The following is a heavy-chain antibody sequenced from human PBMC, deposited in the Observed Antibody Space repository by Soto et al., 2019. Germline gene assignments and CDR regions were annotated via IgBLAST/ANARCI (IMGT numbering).Heavy chain of an antibody. CDR2: IYYSGST. J-gene: IGHJ4*02. CDR3: AREGRLAAAGRFDY. V-gene: IGHV4-31*03. CDR1: GGSISSGDYY. Sequence: PSETLSLTCTVSGGSISSGDYYWSWIRQVPKKGLEWIGYIYYSGSTYHNPSLRSRVAMSVDTSKNQFSLKLSSVTAADTAIYYCAREGRLAAAGRFDYWGQGTLVTVSS. D-gene: IGHD6-13*01.